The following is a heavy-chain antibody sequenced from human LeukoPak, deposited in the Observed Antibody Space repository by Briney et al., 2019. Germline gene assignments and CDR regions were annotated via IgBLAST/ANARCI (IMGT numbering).Heavy chain of an antibody. J-gene: IGHJ4*02. CDR2: ISYDGSNK. V-gene: IGHV3-30-3*01. D-gene: IGHD3-16*02. CDR3: ARAPYDYVWGSYRPFGPFDY. Sequence: GRSLRLSCAASGFTFSSYAMHWVRQAPGKGLEWVAVISYDGSNKYYADSVKGRFTISRDNSKNTLYLQMNSLRAEDTAVCYCARAPYDYVWGSYRPFGPFDYWGQGTLVTVSS. CDR1: GFTFSSYA.